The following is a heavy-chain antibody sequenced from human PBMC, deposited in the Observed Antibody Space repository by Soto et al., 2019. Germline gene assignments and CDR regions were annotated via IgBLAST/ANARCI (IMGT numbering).Heavy chain of an antibody. J-gene: IGHJ4*02. CDR2: ISAYNGDT. V-gene: IGHV1-18*01. CDR1: GYTFTSYG. CDR3: ARSGAYCTSITCLFDSF. D-gene: IGHD2-8*01. Sequence: QAQLVQSRGEVKKPGASVKVSCRASGYTFTSYGYAWVRQAPGQGLECMGWISAYNGDTNYAQKFQDRVTLTTDTSTTTAHMELRNLGSDDTAVYYCARSGAYCTSITCLFDSFWGLGTLVTVSS.